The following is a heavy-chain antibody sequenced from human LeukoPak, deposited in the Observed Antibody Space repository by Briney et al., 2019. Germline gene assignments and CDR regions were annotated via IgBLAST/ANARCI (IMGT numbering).Heavy chain of an antibody. Sequence: RTSETLSLTCAVYGGSFSGYYWSWVRQPPGKGLEWIGEINHSGSTNYNPSLKSRVTISVDTSKNQFSLKLSSVTAADTAVYYCARQDLAYYFDYWGQGTLVTVSS. J-gene: IGHJ4*02. CDR3: ARQDLAYYFDY. CDR2: INHSGST. V-gene: IGHV4-34*01. CDR1: GGSFSGYY.